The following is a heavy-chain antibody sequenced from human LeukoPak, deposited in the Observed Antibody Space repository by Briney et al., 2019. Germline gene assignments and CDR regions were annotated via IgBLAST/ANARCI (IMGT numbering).Heavy chain of an antibody. CDR2: IYYTGST. J-gene: IGHJ5*02. D-gene: IGHD3-10*01. V-gene: IGHV4-59*01. CDR3: ARNLWEGDYYGNNWFDP. Sequence: SETLSLTCTVSGDSITSYYWSWVRQPPGKGLEWIGYIYYTGSTNYNPSLKSRVTMSVDTSKNQFSLKLSSVTAADTAVYFCARNLWEGDYYGNNWFDPWGQGILVTVSS. CDR1: GDSITSYY.